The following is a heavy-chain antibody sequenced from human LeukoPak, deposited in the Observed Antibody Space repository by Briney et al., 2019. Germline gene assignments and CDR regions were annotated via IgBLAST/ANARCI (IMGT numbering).Heavy chain of an antibody. J-gene: IGHJ3*02. D-gene: IGHD3-22*01. CDR1: GFTFSSYA. Sequence: GGSLRLSCAASGFTFSSYAMHWVRQAPGKGLEWVAVISYDGSNKYYADSVKGRFTISRDNAKNSLYLQMNSLRAEDTALYYCAKESNYYDSSGTHAFDIWSQGTMVTVSS. CDR2: ISYDGSNK. CDR3: AKESNYYDSSGTHAFDI. V-gene: IGHV3-30-3*01.